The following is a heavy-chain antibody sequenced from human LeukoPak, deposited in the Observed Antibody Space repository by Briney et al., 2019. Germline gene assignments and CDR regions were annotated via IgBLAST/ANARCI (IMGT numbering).Heavy chain of an antibody. D-gene: IGHD6-19*01. CDR1: GFTFSSYS. V-gene: IGHV3-23*01. J-gene: IGHJ6*02. CDR3: AKGVNISSGWYNTRGYYYGMDV. CDR2: ISGSGGST. Sequence: GGSLRLSCAASGFTFSSYSMNWVRQAPGKGLEWVSAISGSGGSTYYADSVKGRFTISRDNSKNTLYLQMNSLRAEDTAVYYCAKGVNISSGWYNTRGYYYGMDVWGQGTTVTVSS.